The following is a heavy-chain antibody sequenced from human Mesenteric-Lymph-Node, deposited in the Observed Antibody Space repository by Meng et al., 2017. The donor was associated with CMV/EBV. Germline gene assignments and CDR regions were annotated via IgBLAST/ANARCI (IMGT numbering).Heavy chain of an antibody. CDR1: GASLSSGAYY. V-gene: IGHV4-61*08. CDR3: ARGSGALGYYFDY. CDR2: IYYTGNT. D-gene: IGHD3-3*01. J-gene: IGHJ4*02. Sequence: SETLSLTCTVSGASLSSGAYYWSWIRQPPGKGLEWIGYIYYTGNTNYNPSLKSRVTLSVDTSKNQFSLKLSSVTVADTAMFYCARGSGALGYYFDYWGQGTLVTVSS.